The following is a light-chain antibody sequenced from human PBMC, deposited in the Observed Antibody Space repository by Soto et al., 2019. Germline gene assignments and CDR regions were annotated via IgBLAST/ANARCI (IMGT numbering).Light chain of an antibody. V-gene: IGKV3-11*01. CDR3: QQRSSWPPYT. Sequence: EIVLTQSPATLSLSPGERATLSCRASQSISSFLAWYQQKPGQTPRLLIYDASNRVTGIPTRFSGSGSGTDFTLTISNVEPEDVAVYYCQQRSSWPPYTFGQGTKLEIK. CDR2: DAS. J-gene: IGKJ2*01. CDR1: QSISSF.